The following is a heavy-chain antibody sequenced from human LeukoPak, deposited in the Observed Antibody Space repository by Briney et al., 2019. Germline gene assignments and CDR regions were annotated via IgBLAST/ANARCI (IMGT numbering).Heavy chain of an antibody. CDR2: ISYDGSNK. CDR3: ARGYQTGYSSSWYNWFDP. Sequence: GGSLRLSCAASGFTFSSYAMHWVRQAPGKGLEWVAVISYDGSNKYYADSVKGRFTISRDNSKNTLYLPMNSLRAEDTAVYYCARGYQTGYSSSWYNWFDPWGQGTLVTVSS. V-gene: IGHV3-30*04. J-gene: IGHJ5*02. D-gene: IGHD6-13*01. CDR1: GFTFSSYA.